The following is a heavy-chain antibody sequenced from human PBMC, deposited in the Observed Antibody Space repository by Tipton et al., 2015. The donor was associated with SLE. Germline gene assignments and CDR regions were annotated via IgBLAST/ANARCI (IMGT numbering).Heavy chain of an antibody. CDR3: ARSRFYYYAMDV. D-gene: IGHD2-2*01. CDR2: ISYDGSNK. CDR1: GFTFSSYA. J-gene: IGHJ6*02. Sequence: RSLRLSCAASGFTFSSYAMHWVRQAPGKGLEWVAVISYDGSNKYYADSVKGRFTISRDNSKNTLYLQMNSLRAEDTAVYYCARSRFYYYAMDVWGQGTTVTVSS. V-gene: IGHV3-30*04.